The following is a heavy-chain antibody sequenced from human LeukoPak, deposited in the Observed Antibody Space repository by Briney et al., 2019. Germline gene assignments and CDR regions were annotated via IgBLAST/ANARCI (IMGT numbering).Heavy chain of an antibody. CDR2: IDRDDDK. D-gene: IGHD7-27*01. CDR3: ARTVVKLPGDDTFYFDY. V-gene: IGHV2-70*17. Sequence: ESGPALVKPTQTLTLTCTFSGFSLITTKMCVSWIRQPPGKALEWLARIDRDDDKFYSTSLETRLTISKDTSKNQVVLTMTNMDPVDTATYYCARTVVKLPGDDTFYFDYWGQGTLVTVSS. J-gene: IGHJ4*02. CDR1: GFSLITTKMC.